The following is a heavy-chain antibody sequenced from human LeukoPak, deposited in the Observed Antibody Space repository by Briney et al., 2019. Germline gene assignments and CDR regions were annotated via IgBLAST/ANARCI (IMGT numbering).Heavy chain of an antibody. Sequence: ASVKVSCKASGYTFTTYGISWVRQALGQGLEWMGWISPDNGNTIYAQKVQGRVTMTTDTSTSTAYMELGGLRSDDTALYYCARLMGYSDYPFDYWGQGTLVTVSS. CDR1: GYTFTTYG. CDR2: ISPDNGNT. J-gene: IGHJ4*02. V-gene: IGHV1-18*01. D-gene: IGHD4-11*01. CDR3: ARLMGYSDYPFDY.